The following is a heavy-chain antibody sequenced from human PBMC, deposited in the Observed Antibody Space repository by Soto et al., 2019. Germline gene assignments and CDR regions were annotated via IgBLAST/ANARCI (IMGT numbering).Heavy chain of an antibody. CDR1: GYTFTSYD. Sequence: ASVKVSCKASGYTFTSYDINWVRQATGQGLEWMGWMNPNSGNTGYAQKFQGRVTMTRNTSISTAYMELSSLRSEDTAVYYCARGLFDYGDYVANFDYWGQGTLVTVS. CDR2: MNPNSGNT. J-gene: IGHJ4*02. V-gene: IGHV1-8*01. D-gene: IGHD4-17*01. CDR3: ARGLFDYGDYVANFDY.